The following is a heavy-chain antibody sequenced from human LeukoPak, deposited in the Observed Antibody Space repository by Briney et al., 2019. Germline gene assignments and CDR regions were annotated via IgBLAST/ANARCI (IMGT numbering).Heavy chain of an antibody. CDR2: ISGSGGSK. J-gene: IGHJ4*02. D-gene: IGHD6-19*01. Sequence: PGGSLRLSCAAAGFTFSSYAMSWVRQAPGKGLERVSAISGSGGSKYYADSVKGRFTISRDNSKNTLYLQMNSLRAEDTAVYYCAKDVAVAGTEFDYWGQGTLVTVSS. CDR1: GFTFSSYA. V-gene: IGHV3-23*01. CDR3: AKDVAVAGTEFDY.